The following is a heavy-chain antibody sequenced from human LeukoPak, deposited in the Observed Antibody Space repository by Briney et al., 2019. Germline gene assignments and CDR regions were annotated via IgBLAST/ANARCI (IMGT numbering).Heavy chain of an antibody. V-gene: IGHV4-59*01. CDR3: ARVPYSYGYPADYYYMDV. D-gene: IGHD5-18*01. J-gene: IGHJ6*03. CDR2: IYYSGST. CDR1: GGSISRYY. Sequence: SETLSLTCTVSGGSISRYYWSWIRQPPGKGLGGIGYIYYSGSTNYNPSLKSRVTIPVDTSKNQFSLKLSSVTAADTAVYYCARVPYSYGYPADYYYMDVWGKGTTVTVSS.